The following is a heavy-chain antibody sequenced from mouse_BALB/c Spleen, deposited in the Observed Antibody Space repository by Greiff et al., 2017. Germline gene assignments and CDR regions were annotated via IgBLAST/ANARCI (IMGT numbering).Heavy chain of an antibody. CDR3: AREGYITTGAPAY. D-gene: IGHD1-1*01. CDR1: GYTFTSYT. CDR2: INPSSGYT. V-gene: IGHV1-4*02. J-gene: IGHJ3*01. Sequence: VQLQQSAAELARPGASVKMSCKASGYTFTSYTMHWVKQRPGQGLEWIGYINPSSGYTEYNQKFKDKTTLTADKSSSTAYMQLSSLTSEDSAVYDCAREGYITTGAPAYWGQGTLVTVSA.